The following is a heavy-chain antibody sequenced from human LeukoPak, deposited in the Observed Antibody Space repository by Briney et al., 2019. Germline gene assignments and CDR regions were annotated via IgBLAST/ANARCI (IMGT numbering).Heavy chain of an antibody. Sequence: GGSLRLSCAASGFTFSTNYMRWVRQAPGRGLEWVAGIYSGGRTYYADSVKGRFTISSDNSKNIVYPKMNSQRDDDTAKYYGAARIAVAGTISFDYWGQGTLVTVSS. CDR3: AARIAVAGTISFDY. CDR1: GFTFSTNY. D-gene: IGHD6-19*01. J-gene: IGHJ4*02. V-gene: IGHV3-66*01. CDR2: IYSGGRT.